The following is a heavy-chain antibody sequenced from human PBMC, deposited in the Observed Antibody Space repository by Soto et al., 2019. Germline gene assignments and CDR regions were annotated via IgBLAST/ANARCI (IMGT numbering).Heavy chain of an antibody. CDR1: GGSVSSGSYY. Sequence: SETLSLTCTVSGGSVSSGSYYWSWIRQPPGKGLEWIGYIYYSGSTNYNPSLKTRVTISVDTSKNQFSLKLSSVTAADTAVYYCAGFGVGDRDDKWGQGTLVTVSS. CDR2: IYYSGST. CDR3: AGFGVGDRDDK. V-gene: IGHV4-61*01. D-gene: IGHD2-8*01. J-gene: IGHJ4*02.